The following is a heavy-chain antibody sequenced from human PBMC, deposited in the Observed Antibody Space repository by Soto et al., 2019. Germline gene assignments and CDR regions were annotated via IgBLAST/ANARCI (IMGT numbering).Heavy chain of an antibody. D-gene: IGHD6-19*01. CDR1: GGSFSGYY. J-gene: IGHJ4*02. Sequence: PSETLSLTCAVYGGSFSGYYWSWIRQPPGKGLEWIGEINHSGSTNYNPSLKSRVTISVDTSKNQFSLKLSSVTAADTAVYYCARAGRVGGTIIGQKTFDDWGQGTLVPVAS. CDR2: INHSGST. V-gene: IGHV4-34*01. CDR3: ARAGRVGGTIIGQKTFDD.